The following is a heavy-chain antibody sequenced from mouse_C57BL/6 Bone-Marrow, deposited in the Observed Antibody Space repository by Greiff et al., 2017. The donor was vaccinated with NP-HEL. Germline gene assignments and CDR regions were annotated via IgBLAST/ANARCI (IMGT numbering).Heavy chain of an antibody. V-gene: IGHV1-81*01. Sequence: QVQLQQSGAELARPGASVKLSCKASGYTFTSYGISWVKQRTGQGLEWIGEIYPRSGNTYYNEKFKGKATLTADKSSSTAYMELRSLTSEDSAVYFCGGRKCYGTPYSIDYWGQGTTLTVSS. CDR1: GYTFTSYG. CDR3: GGRKCYGTPYSIDY. D-gene: IGHD1-1*01. J-gene: IGHJ4*01. CDR2: IYPRSGNT.